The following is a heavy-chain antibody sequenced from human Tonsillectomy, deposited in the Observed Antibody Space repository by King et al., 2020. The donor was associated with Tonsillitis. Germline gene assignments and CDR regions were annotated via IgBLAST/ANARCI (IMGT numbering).Heavy chain of an antibody. CDR2: INPSGGST. Sequence: VQLVESGAEVKKPGASVKVSCKASGYSFTSYYMHWVRQAPGQGLEWMAIINPSGGSTMYAQKFQGRVTMTRDTSTSTVSMEVSSLRSEDTAVYYCARDRSPPGCSGSATLGYWGQGTLVTVSS. V-gene: IGHV1-46*01. CDR1: GYSFTSYY. J-gene: IGHJ4*02. D-gene: IGHD6-13*01. CDR3: ARDRSPPGCSGSATLGY.